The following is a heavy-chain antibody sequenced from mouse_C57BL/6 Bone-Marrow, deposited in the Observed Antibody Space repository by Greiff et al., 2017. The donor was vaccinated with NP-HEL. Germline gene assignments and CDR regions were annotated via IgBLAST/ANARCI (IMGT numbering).Heavy chain of an antibody. J-gene: IGHJ1*03. CDR2: IHPNSGST. CDR1: GYTFTSYW. V-gene: IGHV1-64*01. D-gene: IGHD1-1*01. Sequence: QVQLQQPGAELVKPGASVKLSCKASGYTFTSYWMHWVKQRPGQGLEWIGMIHPNSGSTNYNEKFKSKATLTVDKSSSTAYMQRSSLTSEDSAVYYCARRDYGSSYWYFDVWGTGTTVTVSS. CDR3: ARRDYGSSYWYFDV.